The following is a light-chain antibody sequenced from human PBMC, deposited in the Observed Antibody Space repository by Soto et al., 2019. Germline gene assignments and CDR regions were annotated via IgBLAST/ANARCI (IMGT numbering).Light chain of an antibody. V-gene: IGKV3D-15*02. CDR2: GAS. CDR1: QSVSSN. CDR3: QQYGDLWT. Sequence: ERVMIQSPATLSVSPGERATLSCRASQSVSSNLAWYQQKPGQAPRLLIHGASRRATGIPDRFSGSGSGTDFTLTINRLEPEDFAVYFCQQYGDLWTFGQGTKVDIK. J-gene: IGKJ1*01.